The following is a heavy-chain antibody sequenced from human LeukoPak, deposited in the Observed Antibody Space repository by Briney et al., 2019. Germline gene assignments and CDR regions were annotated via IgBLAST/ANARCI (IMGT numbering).Heavy chain of an antibody. J-gene: IGHJ3*02. V-gene: IGHV4-31*03. CDR1: GGSISSGGYY. D-gene: IGHD1-26*01. CDR3: ASGRYSGSYTSSAFDI. Sequence: SETLSLTCTVSGGSISSGGYYWSWIRQHPGKGLKWIGYIYYSGSTYYNPSLKSRVTISVDTSKNQFSLKLSSVTAADTAVYYCASGRYSGSYTSSAFDIWGQGTMVTVSS. CDR2: IYYSGST.